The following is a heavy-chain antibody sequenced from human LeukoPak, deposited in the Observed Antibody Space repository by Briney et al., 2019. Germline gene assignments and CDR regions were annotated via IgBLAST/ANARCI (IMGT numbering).Heavy chain of an antibody. D-gene: IGHD3-22*01. Sequence: PGGSLRLSCAASGFAFSDFWLSWVRQAPGKGLEWVANIKQDGSEKNYVTSVKGRFTISRDNAKNSLYLQMNSLRVEDTAVYYCARVGSYYDSSDYWGQGTLVTVSS. V-gene: IGHV3-7*01. CDR1: GFAFSDFW. CDR3: ARVGSYYDSSDY. J-gene: IGHJ4*02. CDR2: IKQDGSEK.